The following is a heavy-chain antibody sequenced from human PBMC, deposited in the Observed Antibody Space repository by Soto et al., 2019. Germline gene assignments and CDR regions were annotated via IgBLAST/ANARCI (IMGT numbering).Heavy chain of an antibody. Sequence: ASVKVSCKASGYTFTSYGISWVRQAPGQGLEWMGWISAYNGNTNYAQKLQGRVTMTTDTSTSTAYMELRSLRPDDTAVYYCAKPVGYCSGTTCRYGMDVWGQGTTVTVSS. CDR1: GYTFTSYG. D-gene: IGHD2-2*01. J-gene: IGHJ6*02. V-gene: IGHV1-18*01. CDR3: AKPVGYCSGTTCRYGMDV. CDR2: ISAYNGNT.